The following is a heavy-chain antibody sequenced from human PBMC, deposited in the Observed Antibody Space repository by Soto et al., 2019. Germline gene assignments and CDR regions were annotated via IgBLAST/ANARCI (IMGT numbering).Heavy chain of an antibody. CDR2: ISAYNGNT. D-gene: IGHD5-12*01. V-gene: IGHV1-18*01. CDR1: GYTFTSYG. CDR3: ARLVSGYDLDYYGMDV. J-gene: IGHJ6*02. Sequence: GASVKVSCKASGYTFTSYGISWVRQAPGQGLEWMGWISAYNGNTNYAQKLQGRVTMTTDTSTSTAYMELRSLRSDDTAVYYCARLVSGYDLDYYGMDVCGQVTTVTVSS.